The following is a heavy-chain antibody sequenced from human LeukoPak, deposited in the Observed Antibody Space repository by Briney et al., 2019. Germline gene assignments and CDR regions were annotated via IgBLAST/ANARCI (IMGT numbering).Heavy chain of an antibody. J-gene: IGHJ3*02. CDR3: ARGGVYRAFDI. V-gene: IGHV4-39*07. CDR1: GGSISSGDFY. D-gene: IGHD1-26*01. Sequence: SETLSLTCSVSGGSISSGDFYWGWIRQPPGKGLEWIGNIRYTGSTFYKSSLKSRLTISVDTSKNQFSLKLSSVTAADTAVYYCARGGVYRAFDIWGQGTMVTVSS. CDR2: IRYTGST.